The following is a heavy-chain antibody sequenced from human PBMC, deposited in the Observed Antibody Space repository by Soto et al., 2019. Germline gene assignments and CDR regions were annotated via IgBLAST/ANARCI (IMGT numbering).Heavy chain of an antibody. Sequence: SETLSLTCSVSGDSINSSSYYWGWIRQPPGKGLEWIGSIYYSGSTYYNPSLKSRVTISVDTSKNQFSLKLSSVTAADTAVYYCARAITMVRGVILYYYYYMDVWGKGTTVTVSS. D-gene: IGHD3-10*01. CDR1: GDSINSSSYY. V-gene: IGHV4-39*01. CDR3: ARAITMVRGVILYYYYYMDV. J-gene: IGHJ6*03. CDR2: IYYSGST.